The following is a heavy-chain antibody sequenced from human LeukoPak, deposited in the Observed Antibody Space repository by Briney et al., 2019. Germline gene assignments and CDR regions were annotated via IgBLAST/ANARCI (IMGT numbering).Heavy chain of an antibody. CDR3: ARRLGYCTNGVCYSWYFDL. Sequence: SSVKVSCKASGGTFSSYAISWVRQAPAQGLEWMGGIIPIFGTANYAQKFQGRVPITADESTSTAYMDLSSLRSEDTAVYYCARRLGYCTNGVCYSWYFDLWGRGTLVTVSS. CDR2: IIPIFGTA. J-gene: IGHJ2*01. D-gene: IGHD2-8*01. CDR1: GGTFSSYA. V-gene: IGHV1-69*13.